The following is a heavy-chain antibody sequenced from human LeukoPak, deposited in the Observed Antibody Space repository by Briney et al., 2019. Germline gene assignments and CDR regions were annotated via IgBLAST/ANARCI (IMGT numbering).Heavy chain of an antibody. J-gene: IGHJ5*02. Sequence: SVKVSCKASGGTFSSYAISWVRQAPGQGLEWMGRIIPILGIANYAQKFQGRVTITADKSTSTAYMELSSLRSEDTAVYYCARGSLVVVIRWFDPWGQGTLATVSS. V-gene: IGHV1-69*04. CDR3: ARGSLVVVIRWFDP. CDR2: IIPILGIA. D-gene: IGHD3-22*01. CDR1: GGTFSSYA.